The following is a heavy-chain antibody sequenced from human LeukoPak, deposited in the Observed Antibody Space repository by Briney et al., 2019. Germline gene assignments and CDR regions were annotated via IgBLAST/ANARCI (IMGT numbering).Heavy chain of an antibody. CDR2: ISSSSSYT. D-gene: IGHD3-16*01. V-gene: IGHV3-11*06. CDR3: ASTGGGYYFDY. CDR1: GFTFSDYY. Sequence: GGSLRLSCAASGFTFSDYYMSWIRQVPGKGLEWVPHISSSSSYTNYADSVKGRFTISRDNAKNSLYLQMNSLRAEDTAVYYCASTGGGYYFDYWGQGTLVTVSS. J-gene: IGHJ4*02.